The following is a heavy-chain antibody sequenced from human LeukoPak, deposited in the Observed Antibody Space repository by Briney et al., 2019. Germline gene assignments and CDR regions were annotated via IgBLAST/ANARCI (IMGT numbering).Heavy chain of an antibody. V-gene: IGHV3-21*01. Sequence: GGSLRLSCAASGFTFSSYSMNWVRQAPGKGLEWVSSISTGSSYIYYADSLKGRFTISRDNAKNSLYLQMNSLRAEDTAVYYCARGNDILTGSYFGYWGQGTLVTVSS. CDR2: ISTGSSYI. D-gene: IGHD3-9*01. J-gene: IGHJ4*02. CDR3: ARGNDILTGSYFGY. CDR1: GFTFSSYS.